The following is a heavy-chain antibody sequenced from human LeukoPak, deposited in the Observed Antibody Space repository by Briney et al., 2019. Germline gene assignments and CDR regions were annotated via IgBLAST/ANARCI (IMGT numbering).Heavy chain of an antibody. V-gene: IGHV1-8*01. CDR3: VRDGEGVAISVNFWFDP. J-gene: IGHJ5*02. CDR2: MNPNSGST. CDR1: GFTFTSYD. Sequence: ASVKVSCKASGFTFTSYDINWVRQVSGLGLEWMGWMNPNSGSTGYAQKFRGRVTMTRDTSISTAYMELRSLRSKDTAVYYCVRDGEGVAISVNFWFDPWGQGTLVTVSS. D-gene: IGHD3-10*01.